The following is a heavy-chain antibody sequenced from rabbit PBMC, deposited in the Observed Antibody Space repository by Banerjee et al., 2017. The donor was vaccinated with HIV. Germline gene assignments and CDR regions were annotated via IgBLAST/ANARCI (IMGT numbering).Heavy chain of an antibody. D-gene: IGHD6-1*01. CDR3: ARAQWTDGYTYPINL. Sequence: QSLEESGGDLVKPGASLALTCTASGIDFNSGHWISWVRQAPGKGLEWIGYIDPVFGSTYYASWVNGRFTISSHNAQNTLYLQLNSLTAADTATYFCARAQWTDGYTYPINLWGPGTLVTVS. J-gene: IGHJ4*01. CDR1: GIDFNSGHW. CDR2: IDPVFGST. V-gene: IGHV1S43*01.